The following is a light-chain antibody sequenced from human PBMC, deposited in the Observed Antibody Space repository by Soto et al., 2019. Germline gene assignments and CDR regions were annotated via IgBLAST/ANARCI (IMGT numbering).Light chain of an antibody. Sequence: QSVLTQPASVPGSPGQALTISCTGTSSDVGSYNLVSWYQQHPGKAPKLMIYEVSKRPSGVSNRFSGSKSGNTASLTISGLQAEDEADYYCCSYAGSSPFVFGTGTKVTVL. CDR1: SSDVGSYNL. CDR2: EVS. J-gene: IGLJ1*01. V-gene: IGLV2-23*02. CDR3: CSYAGSSPFV.